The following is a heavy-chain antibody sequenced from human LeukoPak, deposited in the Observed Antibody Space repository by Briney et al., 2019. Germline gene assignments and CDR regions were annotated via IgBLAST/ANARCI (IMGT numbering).Heavy chain of an antibody. J-gene: IGHJ5*02. CDR3: ARVQNYYDSSPYNWFDP. V-gene: IGHV4-59*01. CDR2: IYYSGST. Sequence: PSETLSLTCAVSGGSISSYYWSWIRQPPGKGLEWIGDIYYSGSTNYNPSLKSRVTISVDTSKNQFSLKLSSVTAADTAVYYCARVQNYYDSSPYNWFDPWGQGPLVTVSS. D-gene: IGHD3-22*01. CDR1: GGSISSYY.